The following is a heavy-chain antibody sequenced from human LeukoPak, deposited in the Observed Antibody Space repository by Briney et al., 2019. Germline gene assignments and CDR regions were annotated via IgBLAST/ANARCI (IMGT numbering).Heavy chain of an antibody. J-gene: IGHJ4*02. D-gene: IGHD2-15*01. Sequence: GGSLRLSCAASGFTFSSYAMSWVRQAPGKGLEWVSATSGSGVSTYYTDSVKGRFTISRDNSKNTLYLQMNSLRAEDTAVYYCAKGVGYCSGGSCQQFDYWGQGTLVTVSS. V-gene: IGHV3-23*01. CDR1: GFTFSSYA. CDR2: TSGSGVST. CDR3: AKGVGYCSGGSCQQFDY.